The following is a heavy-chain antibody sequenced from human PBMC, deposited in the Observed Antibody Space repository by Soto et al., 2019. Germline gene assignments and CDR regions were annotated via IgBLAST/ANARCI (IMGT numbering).Heavy chain of an antibody. J-gene: IGHJ6*02. CDR2: ISAYNGNT. D-gene: IGHD2-2*01. CDR3: ARDQSQLLHYYYYYGMDV. CDR1: GYTFTSYG. V-gene: IGHV1-18*01. Sequence: ASVKVSCKASGYTFTSYGISWVRQAPGQGLEWMGWISAYNGNTNYAQKLQGRVTMTTDTSTSTAYMELRSLRSDDTAVYYCARDQSQLLHYYYYYGMDVWGQGTTVTVSS.